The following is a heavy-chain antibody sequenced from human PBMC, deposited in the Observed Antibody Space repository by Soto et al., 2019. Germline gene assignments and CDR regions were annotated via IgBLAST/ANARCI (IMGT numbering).Heavy chain of an antibody. D-gene: IGHD1-7*01. J-gene: IGHJ6*02. Sequence: GGSLRLSCAASGFTFSNAWMNWVRQAPGKGLEWVGRIKSKTDGGTTDYAAPVKGRFTISRDDSKNTLYLQMNSLKTEDTAVYYCTTGGVGWNYLSLDYYYYGMDVWGQGTTVTVSS. CDR2: IKSKTDGGTT. CDR1: GFTFSNAW. V-gene: IGHV3-15*07. CDR3: TTGGVGWNYLSLDYYYYGMDV.